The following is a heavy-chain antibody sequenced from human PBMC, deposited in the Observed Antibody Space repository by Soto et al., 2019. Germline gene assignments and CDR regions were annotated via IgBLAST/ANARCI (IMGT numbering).Heavy chain of an antibody. CDR1: GFTFSSYW. Sequence: HPGGSLRLSCAASGFTFSSYWMHWVRQAPGKGLVWVSRINSDGSSTSYADSVKGRFTISRDNAKNTLYLQMNSLRAEDTAVYYCAREGYYDFWSGPTYYYYYGMDVWGQGTTVTVSS. J-gene: IGHJ6*02. D-gene: IGHD3-3*01. CDR3: AREGYYDFWSGPTYYYYYGMDV. CDR2: INSDGSST. V-gene: IGHV3-74*01.